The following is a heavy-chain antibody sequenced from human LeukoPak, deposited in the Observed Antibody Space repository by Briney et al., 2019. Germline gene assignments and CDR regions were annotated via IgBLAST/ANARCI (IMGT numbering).Heavy chain of an antibody. D-gene: IGHD1-26*01. V-gene: IGHV3-74*01. CDR2: INEDGSTT. Sequence: GGSLRLSCAASGFTFSSNWMHWVRQAPGKGLVWVSRINEDGSTTDYADSVKGRSTIFRDNAKNTLYLQMNSLRVEDTAVYYCVRDLGGRSGHWGQGTLVTVSS. J-gene: IGHJ4*02. CDR3: VRDLGGRSGH. CDR1: GFTFSSNW.